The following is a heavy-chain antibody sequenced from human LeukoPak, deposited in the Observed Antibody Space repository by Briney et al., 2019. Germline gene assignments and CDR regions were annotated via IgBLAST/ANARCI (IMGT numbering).Heavy chain of an antibody. V-gene: IGHV4-34*01. Sequence: SETLSLTCAVYGGSFSGYYWSWIRQPPGKGLEWIGEINHSGSTNYKPSLKSRVTISVDTSKNQSSLKLSSVTAADTAVYYCARASKVPYYYMDVWGKGTTVTVSS. CDR3: ARASKVPYYYMDV. CDR1: GGSFSGYY. CDR2: INHSGST. J-gene: IGHJ6*03.